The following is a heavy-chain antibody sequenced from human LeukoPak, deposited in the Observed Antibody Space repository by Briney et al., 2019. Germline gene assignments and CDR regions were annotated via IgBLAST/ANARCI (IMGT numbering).Heavy chain of an antibody. CDR2: VSSDGSST. J-gene: IGHJ4*02. V-gene: IGHV3-74*01. CDR1: GFSFSIYW. Sequence: PGGSLRLSCAASGFSFSIYWMHWVRQAPGKGLAWVSRVSSDGSSTSYADSVKGRFTISRDNARNTLFPQMNSLRAEDTAVYYCATLAAADTDYWGQGTLVTVSS. CDR3: ATLAAADTDY. D-gene: IGHD6-13*01.